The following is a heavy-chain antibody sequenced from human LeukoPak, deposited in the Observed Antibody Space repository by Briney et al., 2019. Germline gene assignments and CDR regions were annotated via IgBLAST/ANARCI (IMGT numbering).Heavy chain of an antibody. CDR1: GFTFSSYE. J-gene: IGHJ4*02. CDR3: AKDEDYGDYEGVY. CDR2: ISGSGGST. V-gene: IGHV3-23*01. Sequence: PGGSLRLSCAASGFTFSSYEMNWVRQAPGKGLEWVSAISGSGGSTYYADSVKGRFTISRDNSKNTLYLQMNSLRAEDTAVYYCAKDEDYGDYEGVYWGQGTLVTVSS. D-gene: IGHD4-17*01.